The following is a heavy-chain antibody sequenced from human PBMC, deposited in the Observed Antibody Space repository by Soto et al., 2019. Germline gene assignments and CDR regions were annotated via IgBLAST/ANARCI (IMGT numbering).Heavy chain of an antibody. Sequence: ASVKVSCKASGYTFTSYGISWVRQAPGQGLEWMGWISAYNGNTNYAQKLQGRVTMTTDTSTSTAYMELRSLRSDDTAVYYFARVNYCSGGSCYSRYYYMDVWGKGTTVTVSS. CDR3: ARVNYCSGGSCYSRYYYMDV. D-gene: IGHD2-15*01. CDR2: ISAYNGNT. J-gene: IGHJ6*03. V-gene: IGHV1-18*01. CDR1: GYTFTSYG.